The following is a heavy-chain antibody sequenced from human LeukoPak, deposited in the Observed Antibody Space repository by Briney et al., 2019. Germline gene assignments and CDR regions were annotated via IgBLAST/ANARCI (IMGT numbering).Heavy chain of an antibody. D-gene: IGHD2-8*02. CDR2: IDWNSDNI. J-gene: IGHJ3*02. Sequence: PGGSLRLSCAASGFSFDAYAMHWVRQAPGKGLEWVAGIDWNSDNIGYVDSVKGRFTISRDNAKNSLYLQTNSLRAEDTALYYCAKLLRVGTLREAFDIWGQGTMVTVSS. V-gene: IGHV3-9*01. CDR3: AKLLRVGTLREAFDI. CDR1: GFSFDAYA.